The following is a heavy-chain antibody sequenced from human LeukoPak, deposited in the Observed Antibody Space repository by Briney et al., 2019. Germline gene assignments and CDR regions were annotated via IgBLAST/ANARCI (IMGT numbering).Heavy chain of an antibody. J-gene: IGHJ4*02. Sequence: SETLSLTCTVSGGSISSGGYYWSWIRQHPGKGLEWIGYIYYSGSTYYNPSLKSRVTISVDTSKNQFSLKLSSVTAADTAVYYCARGRGDYDSSGFDYWGQGTLVTVSS. CDR3: ARGRGDYDSSGFDY. CDR1: GGSISSGGYY. V-gene: IGHV4-31*03. CDR2: IYYSGST. D-gene: IGHD3-22*01.